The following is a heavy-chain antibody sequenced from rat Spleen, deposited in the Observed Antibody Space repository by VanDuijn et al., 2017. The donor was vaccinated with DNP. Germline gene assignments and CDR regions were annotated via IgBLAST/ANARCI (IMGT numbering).Heavy chain of an antibody. D-gene: IGHD5-1*01. V-gene: IGHV5-22*01. CDR1: GFTFSDYY. CDR2: ISYDGGVT. J-gene: IGHJ3*01. Sequence: EVQLVESGGGLVQPGRSLKLSCTASGFTFSDYYMAWVRQAPTKGLEWVAYISYDGGVTYYGDSVKGRFTISRDNAKSTLYLQMNSLRSEDKATYYCARWGTGTWDYWGQGTLVTVSS. CDR3: ARWGTGTWDY.